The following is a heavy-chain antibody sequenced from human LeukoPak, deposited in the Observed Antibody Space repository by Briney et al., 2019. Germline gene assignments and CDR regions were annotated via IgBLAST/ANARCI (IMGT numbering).Heavy chain of an antibody. J-gene: IGHJ4*02. CDR2: ISPSGDIL. Sequence: PGGTLTLSCAASGFAFSSHGMNWVRQAQGQGLEWVSGISPSGDILYYVDSVKGQFTISRDNSTNTVYLQMNSLRAEDTAVYYCANLFVQSGAYWGQGTLVTVSS. CDR3: ANLFVQSGAY. V-gene: IGHV3-23*01. CDR1: GFAFSSHG. D-gene: IGHD2-21*01.